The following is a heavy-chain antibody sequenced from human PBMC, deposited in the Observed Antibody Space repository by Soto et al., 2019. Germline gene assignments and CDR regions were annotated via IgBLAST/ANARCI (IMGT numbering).Heavy chain of an antibody. CDR2: IYYSGST. CDR1: GGSISSGGYY. Sequence: QVQLQESGPGLVKPSQTLSLTCTVSGGSISSGGYYWGWLRQHPGKGLEWIGYIYYSGSTYYNPSLESRVTIEVDTSKNQFSLKLSSVTAADTAVYYGARARSSIVVVVGDYYFDYWGQGTLVTVSS. J-gene: IGHJ4*02. CDR3: ARARSSIVVVVGDYYFDY. D-gene: IGHD2-15*01. V-gene: IGHV4-31*03.